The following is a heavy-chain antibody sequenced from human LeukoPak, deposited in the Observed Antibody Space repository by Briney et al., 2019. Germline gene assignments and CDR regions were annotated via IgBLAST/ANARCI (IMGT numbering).Heavy chain of an antibody. D-gene: IGHD3-9*01. CDR1: GYTFTSYA. V-gene: IGHV1-3*01. CDR2: INAGNGNT. Sequence: ASVKVSCKASGYTFTSYAMHWVRQAPGQRLEWMGWINAGNGNTKYSQKFQGRVTITRDTSASTAYMELSSLRSEDTAVYYCARDRNDILTGRNDAFDIWGQGTMVTVSS. CDR3: ARDRNDILTGRNDAFDI. J-gene: IGHJ3*02.